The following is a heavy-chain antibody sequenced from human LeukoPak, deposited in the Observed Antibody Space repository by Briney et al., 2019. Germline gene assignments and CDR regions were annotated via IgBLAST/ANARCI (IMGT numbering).Heavy chain of an antibody. J-gene: IGHJ3*02. V-gene: IGHV3-48*01. CDR1: GFTFSSYS. D-gene: IGHD2-2*01. CDR3: AHIVVVPAAIRDAFDI. Sequence: PGGSLRLSCAASGFTFSSYSMNWVRQAPGKGLEWVSYISSSSSTIYYADSVKGRFTISRDNAKNSLYLQMNSLSAEDTAVYYCAHIVVVPAAIRDAFDIWGQGTMVTVSS. CDR2: ISSSSSTI.